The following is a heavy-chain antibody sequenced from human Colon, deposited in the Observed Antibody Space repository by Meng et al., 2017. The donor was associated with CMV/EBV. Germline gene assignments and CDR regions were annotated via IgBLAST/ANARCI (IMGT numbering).Heavy chain of an antibody. J-gene: IGHJ4*02. CDR1: GFTFSRYA. CDR2: ISGSGGST. D-gene: IGHD2-2*03. Sequence: ESLKISCAASGFTFSRYAMSWVRQAPGKGLEWVSAISGSGGSTYYTDSVKGRFTISRDNSKNTLYLQMNSLRAEDTAVYYCAKGVGYCSSTSCSIFDYWGQGTLVTVSS. CDR3: AKGVGYCSSTSCSIFDY. V-gene: IGHV3-23*01.